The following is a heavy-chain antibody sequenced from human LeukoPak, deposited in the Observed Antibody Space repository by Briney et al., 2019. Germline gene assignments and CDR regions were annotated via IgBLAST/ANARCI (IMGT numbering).Heavy chain of an antibody. CDR1: GFTVSSNY. CDR3: AKDRCSNGVGCYYYYMDV. V-gene: IGHV3-30*02. Sequence: GGSLRLSCAASGFTVSSNYMSWVRQAPGKGLEWVAYMQYDGSNQQYADSVKGRFSISRDNSKNILNLQMNSLRADDTAVYYCAKDRCSNGVGCYYYYMDVWGKGTTVTIYS. CDR2: MQYDGSNQ. D-gene: IGHD2-8*01. J-gene: IGHJ6*03.